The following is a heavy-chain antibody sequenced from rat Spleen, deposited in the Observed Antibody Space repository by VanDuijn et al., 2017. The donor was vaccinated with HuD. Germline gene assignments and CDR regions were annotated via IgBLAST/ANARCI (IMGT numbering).Heavy chain of an antibody. CDR3: ARWGAAISTPYYVMDA. Sequence: EVQLQESGPGLVKPSQSLSLTCSVTFYSITSSYRWSWVRKFPGNKLEWMGYINSAGSTNYNPSLKSRISITRDTSKNQFFLQVNSVTTEDTATYYCARWGAAISTPYYVMDAWGQGASVTVSS. V-gene: IGHV3-3*01. J-gene: IGHJ4*01. CDR2: INSAGST. CDR1: FYSITSSYR. D-gene: IGHD1-2*01.